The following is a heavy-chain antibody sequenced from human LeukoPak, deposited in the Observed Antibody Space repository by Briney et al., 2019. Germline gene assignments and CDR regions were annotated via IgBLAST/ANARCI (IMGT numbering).Heavy chain of an antibody. CDR1: GFTFSSYS. CDR2: ISSSSSTI. J-gene: IGHJ4*02. Sequence: GGFLRLSCAASGFTFSSYSMNWVRQAPGKGLEWVSYISSSSSTIYYADSVKGRFTISRDNAKNSLYLQMNSLRAEDTAVYYCARDHSSSGFDYWGQGTLVTVSS. V-gene: IGHV3-48*01. CDR3: ARDHSSSGFDY. D-gene: IGHD6-6*01.